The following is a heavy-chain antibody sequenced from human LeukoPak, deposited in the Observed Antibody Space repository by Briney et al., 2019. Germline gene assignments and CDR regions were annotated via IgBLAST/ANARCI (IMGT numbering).Heavy chain of an antibody. J-gene: IGHJ4*02. CDR1: GFTFSSYS. CDR2: ISSSSSYI. D-gene: IGHD6-19*01. CDR3: ARVAVADFDY. Sequence: KTGGSLRLSCAASGFTFSSYSMNWVRQAPGKGLEWVSSISSSSSYIYYADSVKGRFTISRDNAKNSLYLQMNSLRAEDTAVYYCARVAVADFDYWGQGTLVTVSS. V-gene: IGHV3-21*01.